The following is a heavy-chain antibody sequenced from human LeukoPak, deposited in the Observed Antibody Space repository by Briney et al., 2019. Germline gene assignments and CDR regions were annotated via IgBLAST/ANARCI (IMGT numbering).Heavy chain of an antibody. Sequence: KPSQTLSLTCTVSGGSISSGSYFWTWIRQPAGKGLEWIGRIYTSGTTKYNPSLESRVTISVDASKNQFSLKLSSVTAADTAVYYCARGLRSSSWYRKMNWFDPWGQGTLVTVSS. J-gene: IGHJ5*02. CDR3: ARGLRSSSWYRKMNWFDP. D-gene: IGHD6-13*01. CDR1: GGSISSGSYF. CDR2: IYTSGTT. V-gene: IGHV4-61*02.